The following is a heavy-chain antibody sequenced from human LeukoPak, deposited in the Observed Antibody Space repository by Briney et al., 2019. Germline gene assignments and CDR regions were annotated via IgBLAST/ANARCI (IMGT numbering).Heavy chain of an antibody. CDR3: ARQEYDSSGYYPNWFDP. CDR2: IYPGDSDT. J-gene: IGHJ5*02. CDR1: GYSFTSYW. D-gene: IGHD3-22*01. Sequence: GESLQISCKGSGYSFTSYWIGWVRPMPGKGLEWMGIIYPGDSDTRYSPSFQGQVTISADKSISTAYLQWSSLKASDTAMYYCARQEYDSSGYYPNWFDPWGQGTLVTVSS. V-gene: IGHV5-51*01.